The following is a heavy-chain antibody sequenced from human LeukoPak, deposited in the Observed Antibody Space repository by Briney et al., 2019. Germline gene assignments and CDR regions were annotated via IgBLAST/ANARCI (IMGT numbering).Heavy chain of an antibody. CDR1: GFTFSSYA. CDR2: ISGSGGST. D-gene: IGHD3-16*01. J-gene: IGHJ5*02. V-gene: IGHV3-23*01. Sequence: GGSLRLSCAASGFTFSSYAMSWVRQAPGKGLEWVSSISGSGGSTYYADSVKGRFTNSRDNSKKTLYVQMNSLRAEDTAVYYCAKSPLYGTVMPLGWFDPWGQGTLVTVSS. CDR3: AKSPLYGTVMPLGWFDP.